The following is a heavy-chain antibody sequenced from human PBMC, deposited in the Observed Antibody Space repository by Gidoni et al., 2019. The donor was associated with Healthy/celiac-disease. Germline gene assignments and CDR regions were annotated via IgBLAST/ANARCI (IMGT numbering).Heavy chain of an antibody. V-gene: IGHV3-48*01. CDR3: ARGPAHGDLFDL. J-gene: IGHJ2*01. Sequence: EVQLVESGGGLVQPGGPLRLSCAASGFTFSSYSMNWVRQAPGKGLEWVSYISSSSSTIYYADSVKGRFTISRDNAKNSLYLQMNSLRAEDTAVYYCARGPAHGDLFDLWGRGTLVTVSS. CDR1: GFTFSSYS. D-gene: IGHD2-2*01. CDR2: ISSSSSTI.